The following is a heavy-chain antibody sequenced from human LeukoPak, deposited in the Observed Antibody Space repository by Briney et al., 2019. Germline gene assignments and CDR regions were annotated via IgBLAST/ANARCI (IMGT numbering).Heavy chain of an antibody. J-gene: IGHJ4*02. CDR1: GGSFSGYY. D-gene: IGHD3-10*01. Sequence: SETLSLTCAVYGGSFSGYYWSWIRQPPGRGREGIGETNHSGSTNYNPSLKSRVTISVDTSKNQFSLKLSSVTAADTAVYYCARGGIKTGSYYDYWGQGTLVTVSS. V-gene: IGHV4-34*01. CDR3: ARGGIKTGSYYDY. CDR2: TNHSGST.